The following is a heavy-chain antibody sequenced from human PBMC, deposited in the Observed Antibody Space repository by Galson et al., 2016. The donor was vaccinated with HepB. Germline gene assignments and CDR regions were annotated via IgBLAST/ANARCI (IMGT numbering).Heavy chain of an antibody. V-gene: IGHV3-48*03. CDR3: ARVRWLEPLDY. D-gene: IGHD6-19*01. CDR1: GFTFTTYE. J-gene: IGHJ4*02. CDR2: ISSYGSTI. Sequence: SLRLSCAASGFTFTTYEMTWVRQAPGKGLEWISYISSYGSTIYYADSVKGRFTISRDNAENSLYLQMNSLRAEDTAVYYCARVRWLEPLDYWGQGTLGTVSS.